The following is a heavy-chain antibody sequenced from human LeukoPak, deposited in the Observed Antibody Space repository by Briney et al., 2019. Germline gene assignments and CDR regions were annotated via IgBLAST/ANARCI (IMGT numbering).Heavy chain of an antibody. CDR1: GGSFSGYY. V-gene: IGHV4-34*01. CDR3: ARYHYYDSSGYYGDYYYYGMDV. Sequence: PSETLSLTCAVYGGSFSGYYWSWIRQPPGKGLEWIGEINHSGSTNYNPSLKSRVTISVDTSKNQFSLKLSSVTAADTAVYYCARYHYYDSSGYYGDYYYYGMDVWGQGTTVTVSS. D-gene: IGHD3-22*01. CDR2: INHSGST. J-gene: IGHJ6*02.